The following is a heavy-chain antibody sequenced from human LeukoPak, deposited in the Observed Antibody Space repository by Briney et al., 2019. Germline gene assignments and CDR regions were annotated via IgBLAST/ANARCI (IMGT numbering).Heavy chain of an antibody. J-gene: IGHJ6*03. D-gene: IGHD3-10*01. CDR1: GYTFNTFD. CDR2: VNPRIDEA. CDR3: ARGRRLRGVTSRPIYYYYYMDV. V-gene: IGHV1-8*03. Sequence: ASVTLSCKASGYTFNTFDINWVRQATGQGPEWMGWVNPRIDEAVYAPKFQGRVSISSNNSINTAYMEFSGLKSDDTAVYYCARGRRLRGVTSRPIYYYYYMDVWGGGTSVSVSS.